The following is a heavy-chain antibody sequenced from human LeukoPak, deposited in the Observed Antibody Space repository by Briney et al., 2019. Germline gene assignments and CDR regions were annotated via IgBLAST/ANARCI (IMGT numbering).Heavy chain of an antibody. J-gene: IGHJ4*02. Sequence: GGSLRLSCAASGFTFSSYSMNWVRQAPGKGLEWVSSISSSSSYIYYADSVKGRFTISRDNAKNSLYLQMNSLRAEDTAVYYCARGVDVYYYDSSALYYFDYWGQGTLVTVSS. CDR2: ISSSSSYI. CDR1: GFTFSSYS. CDR3: ARGVDVYYYDSSALYYFDY. D-gene: IGHD3-22*01. V-gene: IGHV3-21*01.